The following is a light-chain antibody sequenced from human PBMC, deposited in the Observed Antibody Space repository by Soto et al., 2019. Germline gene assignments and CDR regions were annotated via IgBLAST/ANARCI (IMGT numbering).Light chain of an antibody. J-gene: IGKJ5*01. CDR2: GAS. V-gene: IGKV3-15*01. CDR1: QSISTK. CDR3: KQYKEWPPFT. Sequence: EIVLTQSPATLSVSPGERATLSCRASQSISTKLAWHQQKPGQAARLLILGASTRATGIPARFSGSGSGTEFTLSISSLQSEDFAVYYCKQYKEWPPFTFGQGTRLEIK.